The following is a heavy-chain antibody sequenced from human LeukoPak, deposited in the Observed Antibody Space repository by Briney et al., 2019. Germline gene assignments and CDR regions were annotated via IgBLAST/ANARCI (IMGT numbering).Heavy chain of an antibody. CDR2: ISYDGSNK. J-gene: IGHJ4*02. Sequence: PGGSLRLSCAASGFTFSSYALHWVRQAPGKGLEWVAVISYDGSNKYYADSVKGRFNISRDNSKNTLYLQMNSLRAEDTAVYYCARVDCSGGSCYLRPFDYWGQGTLVTVSS. CDR1: GFTFSSYA. CDR3: ARVDCSGGSCYLRPFDY. D-gene: IGHD2-15*01. V-gene: IGHV3-30-3*01.